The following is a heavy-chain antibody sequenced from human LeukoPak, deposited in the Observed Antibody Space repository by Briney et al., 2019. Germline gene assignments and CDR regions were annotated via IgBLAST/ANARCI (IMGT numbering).Heavy chain of an antibody. Sequence: GGSLRLSCAASGFTFSSYGMHWVRQAPGKGLEWVAFIRYDGSNKYYADSVKGRFTISRDNSKNTLYLQMNSLRAEDTAVYYCAREGAYDILTGYYKANWFDPWGQGTLVTVSS. CDR2: IRYDGSNK. CDR3: AREGAYDILTGYYKANWFDP. D-gene: IGHD3-9*01. J-gene: IGHJ5*02. CDR1: GFTFSSYG. V-gene: IGHV3-30*02.